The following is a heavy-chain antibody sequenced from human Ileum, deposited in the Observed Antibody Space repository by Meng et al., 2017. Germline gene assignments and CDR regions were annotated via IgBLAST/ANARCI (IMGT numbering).Heavy chain of an antibody. V-gene: IGHV3-7*01. J-gene: IGHJ5*02. Sequence: GESLKISCAASGFTFSTYYMSWVRQAPGKGMEWVANIKQDGSEKYYGDSVKGRFTSSRDNAKNSLYLQRNSLRVEDTAVYYCARHFHWFDPWGQGTLVTVSS. D-gene: IGHD2/OR15-2a*01. CDR1: GFTFSTYY. CDR3: ARHFHWFDP. CDR2: IKQDGSEK.